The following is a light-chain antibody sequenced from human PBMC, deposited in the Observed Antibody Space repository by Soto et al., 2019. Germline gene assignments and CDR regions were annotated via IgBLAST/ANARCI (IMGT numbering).Light chain of an antibody. V-gene: IGLV2-14*01. CDR1: SSDVGGYNY. Sequence: QSALTQPASVSGSPGQSITISCTGTSSDVGGYNYVSWYQQHPGKAPKLMIYDVSNRPSGVSNRFSGSKSGNTAFLTISGLQAEDEADYYCSSYTSSSTYVFGTGTKLTFL. J-gene: IGLJ1*01. CDR3: SSYTSSSTYV. CDR2: DVS.